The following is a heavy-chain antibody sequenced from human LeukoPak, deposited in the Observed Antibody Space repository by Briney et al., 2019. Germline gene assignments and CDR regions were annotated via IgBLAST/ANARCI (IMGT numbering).Heavy chain of an antibody. CDR2: INSDGSST. Sequence: PGGSLRLSCAASGFTFSSYWMHWVRQAPGKGLVWVSRINSDGSSTSYADSVKGRFTIFRDNAKNTLYLQMNSLRAEDTAVYYCAREKRGYYFDYWGQGTLVTVSS. CDR1: GFTFSSYW. J-gene: IGHJ4*02. V-gene: IGHV3-74*01. D-gene: IGHD3-10*01. CDR3: AREKRGYYFDY.